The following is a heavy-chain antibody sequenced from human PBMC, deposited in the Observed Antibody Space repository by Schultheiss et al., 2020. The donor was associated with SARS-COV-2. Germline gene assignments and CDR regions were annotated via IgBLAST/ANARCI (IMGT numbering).Heavy chain of an antibody. Sequence: GGSLRLSCAASGFTFSDSAMHWVRQAPGKGLVWVSRINSDGSSTSYADSVKGRFTISRDNSKNTLYLQMNSLRAEDTAVYYCARDGGWYYFDYWGQGTLVTVSS. CDR2: INSDGSST. CDR3: ARDGGWYYFDY. CDR1: GFTFSDSA. V-gene: IGHV3-74*01. J-gene: IGHJ4*02. D-gene: IGHD6-19*01.